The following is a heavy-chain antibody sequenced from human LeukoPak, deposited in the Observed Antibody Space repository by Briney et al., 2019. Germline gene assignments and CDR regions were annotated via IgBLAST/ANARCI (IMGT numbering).Heavy chain of an antibody. D-gene: IGHD3-22*01. Sequence: GGSLRLSCAASGFIFSRCGMHWVRQAPGKGLEWVAFIQYDGTNNYYADSVKGRFTISRDNSKNTLYLQMNALRSEDTAVYYCARDVYDSSGFSGAFDIWGQGTMVTVSS. CDR3: ARDVYDSSGFSGAFDI. V-gene: IGHV3-30*02. J-gene: IGHJ3*02. CDR1: GFIFSRCG. CDR2: IQYDGTNN.